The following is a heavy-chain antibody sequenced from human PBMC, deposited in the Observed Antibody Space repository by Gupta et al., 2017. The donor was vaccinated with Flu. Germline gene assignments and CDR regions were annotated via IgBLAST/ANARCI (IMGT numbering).Heavy chain of an antibody. D-gene: IGHD5-18*01. Sequence: VYGDSISQIGYYWGWVRQPPGKGVEWIGSIFQSGITYYNPSRKGRVTISVDTSKNQFSLKVTSMTAADTAVYYCARRGHSYGEFDFWGQGTLVTVSS. J-gene: IGHJ4*02. CDR1: GDSISQIGYY. CDR2: IFQSGIT. CDR3: ARRGHSYGEFDF. V-gene: IGHV4-39*01.